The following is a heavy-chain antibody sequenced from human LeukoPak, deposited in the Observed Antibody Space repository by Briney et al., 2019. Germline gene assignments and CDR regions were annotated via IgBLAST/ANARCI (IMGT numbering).Heavy chain of an antibody. D-gene: IGHD1-14*01. J-gene: IGHJ4*02. CDR1: GFPFSTYS. Sequence: GGSLRLSCAASGFPFSTYSMNWVRQTPEKGLEWIAYISGSGNSVIYADSVKGRFTISRDNAKDLLYLQMDSLRAEDTAVYFCAYRFDYWGQGTLVTVSS. CDR2: ISGSGNSV. V-gene: IGHV3-48*01. CDR3: AYRFDY.